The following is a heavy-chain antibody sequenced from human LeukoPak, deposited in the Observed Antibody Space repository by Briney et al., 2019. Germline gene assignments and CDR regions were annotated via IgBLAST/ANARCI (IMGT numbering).Heavy chain of an antibody. J-gene: IGHJ4*02. D-gene: IGHD1-1*01. CDR1: GFTFSSYW. V-gene: IGHV3-7*01. CDR3: ARHRLQLERRGLGY. CDR2: IKQDGGEK. Sequence: PGGSLRLSCAASGFTFSSYWMSWVRQAPGKGLEWVANIKQDGGEKYYVDSVKGRFTISRDNARNSLYLQMNSLRAEDTAVYYCARHRLQLERRGLGYWGQGTLVTVSS.